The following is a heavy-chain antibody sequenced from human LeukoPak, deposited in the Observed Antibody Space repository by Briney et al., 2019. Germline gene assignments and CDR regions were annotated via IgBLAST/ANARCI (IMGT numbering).Heavy chain of an antibody. J-gene: IGHJ4*02. CDR3: ARDPQYGDHVGYFDY. D-gene: IGHD4-17*01. CDR2: IYSGEKT. Sequence: PGGSLRLSCAASGFTVSNNYMSWVRQAPGKGMEWDSVIYSGEKTYYADSVKGRFTISRDSSKNTLYIQMNSLSAEDTAVYYCARDPQYGDHVGYFDYWGQGTLVTVSS. V-gene: IGHV3-66*01. CDR1: GFTVSNNY.